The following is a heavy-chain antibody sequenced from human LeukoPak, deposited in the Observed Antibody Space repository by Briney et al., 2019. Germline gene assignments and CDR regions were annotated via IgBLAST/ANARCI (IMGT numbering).Heavy chain of an antibody. D-gene: IGHD2-2*01. CDR3: ARERSWGCSSTSCFFDY. CDR2: ISYDGSNK. J-gene: IGHJ4*02. Sequence: PGGSLRLSCAASGFTFSSYAMHWVRQAPGKGLEWVALISYDGSNKYYADSVKGRFTISRDNSKNTLYLQVNSLRAEDTAGYYCARERSWGCSSTSCFFDYWGQGTLVTVSS. V-gene: IGHV3-30-3*01. CDR1: GFTFSSYA.